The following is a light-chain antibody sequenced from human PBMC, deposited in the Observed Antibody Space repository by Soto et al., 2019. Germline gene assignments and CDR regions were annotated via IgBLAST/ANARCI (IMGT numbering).Light chain of an antibody. Sequence: DIQMTQSPSSLSASVGDRVTITCRARQGINNSLACSQHKPGKAPQRPIYAASTLPSGVPSRFSGSGSGTDFILTISSLQPEDVATYYCQKHHSAHPVTFGPETKVAV. CDR2: AAS. CDR3: QKHHSAHPVT. J-gene: IGKJ3*01. CDR1: QGINNS. V-gene: IGKV1-27*01.